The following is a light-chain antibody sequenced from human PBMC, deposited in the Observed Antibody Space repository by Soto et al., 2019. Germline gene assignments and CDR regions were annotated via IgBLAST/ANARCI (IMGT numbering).Light chain of an antibody. CDR1: NGDVGAYNH. V-gene: IGLV2-11*01. CDR2: AVT. J-gene: IGLJ2*01. Sequence: QSALTQPRSVSGSPGQSVIISCTGTNGDVGAYNHVSWYQQHPGKVPKLIIYAVTKRPSGVPVRFSASKSGDTASLTISGLQADDEADYFCCSYTGTSTYVLFGGGTKLTVL. CDR3: CSYTGTSTYVL.